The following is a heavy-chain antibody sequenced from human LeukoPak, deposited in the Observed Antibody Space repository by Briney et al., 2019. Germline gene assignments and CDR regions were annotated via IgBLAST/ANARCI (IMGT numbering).Heavy chain of an antibody. D-gene: IGHD5-12*01. CDR1: GDSIINYY. CDR2: INTSGNT. Sequence: SETLSLTCTVSGDSIINYYWSWIRQSAGKGLEWIGRINTSGNTNYNPSLKSRVTMSLDTSKNQFSLNVSSVTVADTAVFYCARERLGFRVDVWGKGTTVTVSS. CDR3: ARERLGFRVDV. V-gene: IGHV4-4*07. J-gene: IGHJ6*04.